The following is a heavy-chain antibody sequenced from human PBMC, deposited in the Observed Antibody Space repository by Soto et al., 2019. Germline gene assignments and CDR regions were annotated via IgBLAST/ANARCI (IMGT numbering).Heavy chain of an antibody. CDR1: GYTFSDRG. CDR2: VSTYSDIT. J-gene: IGHJ4*02. V-gene: IGHV1-18*01. CDR3: ALNYDRRGYEDLDY. Sequence: QIQLVQSGPEVKKPGASVKVSCKASGYTFSDRGITWVRQAPGQGLEWMGWVSTYSDITNYAQKFQGRVTMSADTSTNTAYMELRSLESDDTAVYYCALNYDRRGYEDLDYWGQGSLVTVSS. D-gene: IGHD3-22*01.